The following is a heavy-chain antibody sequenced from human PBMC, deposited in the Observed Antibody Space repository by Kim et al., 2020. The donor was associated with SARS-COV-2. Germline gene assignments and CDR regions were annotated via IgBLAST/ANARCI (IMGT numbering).Heavy chain of an antibody. J-gene: IGHJ4*01. V-gene: IGHV4-59*08. CDR3: ARHAAPGGSWSYSDDY. D-gene: IGHD1-26*01. CDR2: IYYSGST. Sequence: SETLSLTCTVSGGSISSYYWSWIRQPPGKGLEWIGYIYYSGSTNYNPSLKSRVTISVDTSKNQFSLKLSSVTAADTAVYYGARHAAPGGSWSYSDDYW. CDR1: GGSISSYY.